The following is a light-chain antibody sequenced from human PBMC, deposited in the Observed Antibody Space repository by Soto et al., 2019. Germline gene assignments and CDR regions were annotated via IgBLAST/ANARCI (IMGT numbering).Light chain of an antibody. J-gene: IGLJ1*01. CDR1: SSDVGGYNL. Sequence: QSALTQPASVSGSPGQSITISCTGTSSDVGGYNLVSWYQQYPDKAPKLMIFDVNTRPSGVSNRFSGSKSGNTASLTISGLQADDEADYYCSSYKSSSTLPYGFGTGTKVTVL. CDR2: DVN. CDR3: SSYKSSSTLPYG. V-gene: IGLV2-14*01.